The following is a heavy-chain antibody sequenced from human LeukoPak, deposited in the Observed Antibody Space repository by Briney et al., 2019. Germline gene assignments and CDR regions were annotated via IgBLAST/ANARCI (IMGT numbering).Heavy chain of an antibody. CDR1: GFTFSSYW. CDR2: INSDGSST. CDR3: ARVGKVEWLLWYYYYMDV. J-gene: IGHJ6*03. D-gene: IGHD3-3*01. Sequence: PGGSLRLSCLASGFTFSSYWMHWVRQAPGKGLVWVSRINSDGSSTNYADSVKGRFTISRDNAKNTLYLQMNSLRAEDTAVYYCARVGKVEWLLWYYYYMDVWGKGITVTVSS. V-gene: IGHV3-74*01.